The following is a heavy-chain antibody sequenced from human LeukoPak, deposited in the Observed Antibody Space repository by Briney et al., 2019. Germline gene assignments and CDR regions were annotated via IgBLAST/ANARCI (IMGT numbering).Heavy chain of an antibody. CDR1: GYTFTGYY. Sequence: ASVKVSCKASGYTFTGYYMHWVRQAPGQGLEWMGWINPNSGGTNYAQKFQGRVTMTRDTSISTAYMELSRLRSDDTAVYYCARGYCSGGSCYLFDYWDQGTLVTVSS. CDR2: INPNSGGT. D-gene: IGHD2-15*01. J-gene: IGHJ4*02. CDR3: ARGYCSGGSCYLFDY. V-gene: IGHV1-2*02.